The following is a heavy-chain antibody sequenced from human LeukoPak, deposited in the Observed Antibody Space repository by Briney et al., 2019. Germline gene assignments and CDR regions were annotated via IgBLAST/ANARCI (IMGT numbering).Heavy chain of an antibody. D-gene: IGHD2-2*01. V-gene: IGHV3-64*01. CDR3: ARDYAQLPSPADY. CDR1: GFTFSSYS. CDR2: ISSNGGST. J-gene: IGHJ4*02. Sequence: PGGSLRLSCAASGFTFSSYSMNWVRQAPGKGLEYVSAISSNGGSTYYANSVKGRFTISRDNSKNTLYLQMGSLRAEDMAVYYCARDYAQLPSPADYWGQGTLVTVSS.